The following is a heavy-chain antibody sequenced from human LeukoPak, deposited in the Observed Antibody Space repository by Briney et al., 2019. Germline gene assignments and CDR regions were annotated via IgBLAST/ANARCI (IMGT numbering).Heavy chain of an antibody. V-gene: IGHV4-39*01. D-gene: IGHD1-1*01. CDR2: VDYSGNT. J-gene: IGHJ4*02. Sequence: SETLSLTCTVSGGSISSSGYYWGWIRQSPGKGLEWIGSVDYSGNTYYNPSLESRVTTSVDMSKNQFSLKLSSVTAANTAVYYCATSAGTVFLPRFYFKDWGQGTLVTVSS. CDR1: GGSISSSGYY. CDR3: ATSAGTVFLPRFYFKD.